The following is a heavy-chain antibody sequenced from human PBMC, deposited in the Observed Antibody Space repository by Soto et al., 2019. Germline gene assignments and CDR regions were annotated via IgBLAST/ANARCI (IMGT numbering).Heavy chain of an antibody. V-gene: IGHV5-10-1*01. J-gene: IGHJ6*02. D-gene: IGHD4-17*01. CDR1: GYSFTSYW. Sequence: GESLKISCKGSGYSFTSYWISWVRQMPGKGLEWMGRIDPSDSYTNYSPSFQGHVTISADKSISTAYLQWSSLKASDTAMYYWARHVKTTVTTVNYGMDVWGQGTTVTVSS. CDR2: IDPSDSYT. CDR3: ARHVKTTVTTVNYGMDV.